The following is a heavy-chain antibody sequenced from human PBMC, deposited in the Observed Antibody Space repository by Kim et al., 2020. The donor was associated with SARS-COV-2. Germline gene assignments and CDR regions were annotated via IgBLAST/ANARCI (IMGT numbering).Heavy chain of an antibody. CDR2: IKQDGSEK. Sequence: GGSLRLSCAVSGFTFSSYWMSWVRQAPGKGLEWVANIKQDGSEKYYVDSVKGRFTIFRDNAKNSLYLQMNSLRAEDTAVYYCAIDLNRYYGSGSYEVPAFDIWGQGTKVTVSS. CDR1: GFTFSSYW. D-gene: IGHD3-10*01. CDR3: AIDLNRYYGSGSYEVPAFDI. J-gene: IGHJ3*02. V-gene: IGHV3-7*01.